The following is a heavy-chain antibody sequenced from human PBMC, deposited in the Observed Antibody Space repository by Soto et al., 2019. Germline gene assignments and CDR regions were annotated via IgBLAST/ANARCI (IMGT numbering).Heavy chain of an antibody. CDR3: ASSYYYDSSGYYFTHFDP. Sequence: SETLSLTCTVSGGSISSYYWSWIRQPPGKGLEWIGYIYYSGSTNYNPSLKSRVTISVDTSKNQFSLKLSSVTAADTAVYYCASSYYYDSSGYYFTHFDPWGQGTLATVSS. D-gene: IGHD3-22*01. CDR2: IYYSGST. V-gene: IGHV4-59*01. CDR1: GGSISSYY. J-gene: IGHJ5*02.